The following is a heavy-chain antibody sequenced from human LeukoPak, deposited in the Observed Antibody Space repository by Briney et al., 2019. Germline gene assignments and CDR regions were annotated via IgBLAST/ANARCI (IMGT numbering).Heavy chain of an antibody. J-gene: IGHJ4*02. V-gene: IGHV1-3*03. CDR1: GYTFTSYA. CDR3: TYYDSSGYHY. Sequence: VASVKVSCKASGYTFTSYAMHWVRQAPGQRLGWMGWINAGNGNTKYSQEFQGRVTITRDTSASTAYMELSSLRSEDMAVYYCTYYDSSGYHYWGQGTLVTVSS. CDR2: INAGNGNT. D-gene: IGHD3-22*01.